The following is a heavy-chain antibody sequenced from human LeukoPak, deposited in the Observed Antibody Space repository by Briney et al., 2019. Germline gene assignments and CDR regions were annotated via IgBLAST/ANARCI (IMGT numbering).Heavy chain of an antibody. V-gene: IGHV3-23*03. CDR3: AKDTGFDNWNYVDAFDI. Sequence: GGSLRLSCAASGFTFGSYGMNWVRQAPGKGLEWVSGINRDGSSTSYADSVKGRFTISRDNSKNTLYLQMNSLRAEDTAVYYCAKDTGFDNWNYVDAFDIWGQGTKVTVSS. J-gene: IGHJ3*02. CDR2: INRDGSST. D-gene: IGHD1-7*01. CDR1: GFTFGSYG.